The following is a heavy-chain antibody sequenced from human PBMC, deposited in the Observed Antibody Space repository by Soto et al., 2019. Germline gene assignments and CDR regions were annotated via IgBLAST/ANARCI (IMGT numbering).Heavy chain of an antibody. CDR2: ISDSGNTI. CDR3: ARGGTWHFDY. V-gene: IGHV3-11*01. D-gene: IGHD1-26*01. Sequence: QVQVVESGGGLVKPGGSLRLSCAGSGFTSTDHYMSWIRQAPGKGLEWISYISDSGNTIYYADSVKGRFTISRDSAKNSLDLQMNSLTAEDTAVYYCARGGTWHFDYWGQGTLVTVSS. CDR1: GFTSTDHY. J-gene: IGHJ4*02.